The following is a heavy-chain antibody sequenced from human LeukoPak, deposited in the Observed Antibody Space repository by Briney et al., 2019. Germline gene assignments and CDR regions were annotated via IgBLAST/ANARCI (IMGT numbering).Heavy chain of an antibody. V-gene: IGHV3-53*01. Sequence: GGSLRLSCAASGFNISSNYMSWVRQAPGKGLEWVSVIYSGGFTDYADSVRGRFTISRDNSKNALYLQMNRLRADDTAVYYCARGDDYNGMDVWGQGTMGTVSS. CDR1: GFNISSNY. CDR3: ARGDDYNGMDV. D-gene: IGHD2-21*02. J-gene: IGHJ6*02. CDR2: IYSGGFT.